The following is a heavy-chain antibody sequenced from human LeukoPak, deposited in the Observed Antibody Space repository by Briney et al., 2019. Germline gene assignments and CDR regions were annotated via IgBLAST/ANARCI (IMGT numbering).Heavy chain of an antibody. Sequence: ETLSLTCTVSGGSIRSSYYYWGWVRQAPGKGLEWVSAISGSGGSTYYADSVKGRFTISRDNSKNTLYLQMNSLRAEDTAVYYCPRTGYSSGWDYYFDYWGQGTLVTVSS. V-gene: IGHV3-23*01. CDR1: GGSIRSSYYY. D-gene: IGHD6-19*01. CDR2: ISGSGGST. J-gene: IGHJ4*02. CDR3: PRTGYSSGWDYYFDY.